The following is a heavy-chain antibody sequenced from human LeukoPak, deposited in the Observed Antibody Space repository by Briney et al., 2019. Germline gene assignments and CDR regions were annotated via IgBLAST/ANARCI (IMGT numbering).Heavy chain of an antibody. V-gene: IGHV4-39*01. Sequence: TSETLSLTCTVSGGSVSSSSYYWGWIRQPPGKGLEWIGTIYYSGSTYYNPSLKSRVTISVDTSKHQFSLTLSSVTAADTARYYCVRQEGASSTSSYGMDVWGQGTTVTVSS. J-gene: IGHJ6*02. D-gene: IGHD6-6*01. CDR2: IYYSGST. CDR1: GGSVSSSSYY. CDR3: VRQEGASSTSSYGMDV.